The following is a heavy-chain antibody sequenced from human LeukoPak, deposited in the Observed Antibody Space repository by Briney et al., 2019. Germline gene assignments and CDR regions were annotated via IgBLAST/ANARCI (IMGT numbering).Heavy chain of an antibody. CDR1: GFTFTSYA. D-gene: IGHD3-16*01. V-gene: IGHV3-23*01. CDR3: AKDTGRLGVREVFDA. CDR2: ISVSSAST. J-gene: IGHJ3*01. Sequence: PGGSLRLSCAASGFTFTSYAMSWLRHAPGKGLEWVSSISVSSASTYYADAVKGRFTISRDDSRNTVFLQMDGLRAEDTALYYCAKDTGRLGVREVFDAWGQGTMVTVSS.